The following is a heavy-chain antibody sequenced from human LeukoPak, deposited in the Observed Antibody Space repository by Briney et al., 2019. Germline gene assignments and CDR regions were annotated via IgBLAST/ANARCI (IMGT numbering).Heavy chain of an antibody. Sequence: ASVKVSCKASGYTFTSYYMHWVRQAPEQGLEWMGIINPSGGSTSYAQKFQGRVTMTTDTSTSTAYMELRSLRSDDTAVYYCARAHLWGVSSGYYLNYWGQGTLVTVSS. CDR2: INPSGGST. CDR3: ARAHLWGVSSGYYLNY. J-gene: IGHJ4*02. D-gene: IGHD3-22*01. V-gene: IGHV1-46*01. CDR1: GYTFTSYY.